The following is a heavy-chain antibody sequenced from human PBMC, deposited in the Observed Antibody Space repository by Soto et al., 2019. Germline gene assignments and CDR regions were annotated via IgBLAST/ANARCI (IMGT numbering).Heavy chain of an antibody. V-gene: IGHV2-5*01. J-gene: IGHJ3*02. CDR3: ARQRAYYHGSGMSIAFDI. CDR2: IYWNDDN. Sequence: QITLKESGPPLVKPTQTLTLTCTFSGFSLTTPGVGVGWFRQPPGKALEWLAVIYWNDDNRYSPSLRSRLTLTKDTSKNQVVATMTNLDPVGTATYYCARQRAYYHGSGMSIAFDIWGQGTMVTVSS. D-gene: IGHD3-10*01. CDR1: GFSLTTPGVG.